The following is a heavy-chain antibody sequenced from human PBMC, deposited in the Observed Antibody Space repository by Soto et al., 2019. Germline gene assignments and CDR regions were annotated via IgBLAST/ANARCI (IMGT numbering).Heavy chain of an antibody. Sequence: SLXLSCAASGFTFSSYAMHWVRQAPGKGLEWVAVISYDGSNKYYADSVKGRFTISRDNSKNTLYLQMNSLRAEDTAVYYCARWESSTSFGFAFDIWGQGTMVTVSS. CDR3: ARWESSTSFGFAFDI. V-gene: IGHV3-30-3*01. J-gene: IGHJ3*02. D-gene: IGHD2-2*01. CDR2: ISYDGSNK. CDR1: GFTFSSYA.